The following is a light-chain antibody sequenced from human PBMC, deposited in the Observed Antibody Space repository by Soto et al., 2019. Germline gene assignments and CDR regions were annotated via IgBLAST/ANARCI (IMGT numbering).Light chain of an antibody. J-gene: IGKJ1*01. V-gene: IGKV1-39*01. CDR2: GAS. CDR1: LTIGKS. Sequence: DIQMTQSPYSLSASLGDRVTITCRASLTIGKSVSWFQQKSGEAPKLLIYGASTLQVGVPSRFSGAISGTDFTLTISSLQPDDVATYYCQQTYDFPWTFGRGTRV. CDR3: QQTYDFPWT.